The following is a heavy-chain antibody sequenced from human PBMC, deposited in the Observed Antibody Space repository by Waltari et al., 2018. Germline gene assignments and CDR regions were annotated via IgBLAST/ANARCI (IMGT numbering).Heavy chain of an antibody. Sequence: QVQLVQSGAEVKKPGASVKVSCKASGYTFTGYYMNWVRQAPGQGLEWMGWINPNSGGTNYAQKFQGRVTMTRDTSISTAYMELSRLRSDDTAVYYCARDPLYCSSTSCYPNWFDPWGQGTLVTVSS. CDR1: GYTFTGYY. CDR2: INPNSGGT. J-gene: IGHJ5*02. D-gene: IGHD2-2*01. V-gene: IGHV1-2*02. CDR3: ARDPLYCSSTSCYPNWFDP.